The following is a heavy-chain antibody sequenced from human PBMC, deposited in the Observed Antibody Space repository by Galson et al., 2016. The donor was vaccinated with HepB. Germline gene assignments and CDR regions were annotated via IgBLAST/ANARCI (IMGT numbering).Heavy chain of an antibody. D-gene: IGHD2-21*02. CDR2: FYYDGINK. V-gene: IGHV3-30-3*01. J-gene: IGHJ4*02. CDR1: GFTFNNYT. Sequence: SLRLSCAASGFTFNNYTVHWVRQPPGKGLEWVAVFYYDGINKFYSDSMKGRFTISTDSSKSLLFLQMNSLRADDTAVYYCARGGPFCGGDCYNSWGQGILVTVSS. CDR3: ARGGPFCGGDCYNS.